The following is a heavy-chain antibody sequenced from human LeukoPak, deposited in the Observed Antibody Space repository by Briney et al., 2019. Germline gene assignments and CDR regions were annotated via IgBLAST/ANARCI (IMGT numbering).Heavy chain of an antibody. CDR3: ARDRIEQQRTLGRSSNYYSYYYMDV. Sequence: GGSLRLSCAASGFTFSSYSMNWVRQAPGKGLEWVSYISSSSSTIYYADSVKGRFTISRDNAKNSLYLQMNSLRAEDTAVYYCARDRIEQQRTLGRSSNYYSYYYMDVWGKGTTVTVSS. V-gene: IGHV3-48*01. J-gene: IGHJ6*03. CDR2: ISSSSSTI. D-gene: IGHD6-13*01. CDR1: GFTFSSYS.